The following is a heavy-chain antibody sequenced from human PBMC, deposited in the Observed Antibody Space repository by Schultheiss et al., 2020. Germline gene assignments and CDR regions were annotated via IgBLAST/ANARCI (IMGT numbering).Heavy chain of an antibody. CDR3: ARDKYYYDSSGNY. Sequence: GGSLRLSCAASGFTFDDYAMHWVRQAPGKGLEWVSLISGDGGSTYYADSVKGRFTISRDNSKNTLYLQMNSLRAEDTAVYYCARDKYYYDSSGNYWGQGTLVNGYS. V-gene: IGHV3-43*02. D-gene: IGHD3-22*01. J-gene: IGHJ4*02. CDR2: ISGDGGST. CDR1: GFTFDDYA.